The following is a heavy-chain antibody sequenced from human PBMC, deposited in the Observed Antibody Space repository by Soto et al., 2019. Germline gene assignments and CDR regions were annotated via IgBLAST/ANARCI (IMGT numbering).Heavy chain of an antibody. J-gene: IGHJ4*02. CDR2: ISVDGRDT. D-gene: IGHD5-12*01. V-gene: IGHV3-74*03. Sequence: PGGSLRLSCAASGFSLSDYWMHWVRQVPGKGLLWVSRISVDGRDTTYADSVKGRFTISRDNAKNTLYLQMDSLRAEDTAVYYCARDQSGGYLSQLHYWGQGTLVPVSS. CDR1: GFSLSDYW. CDR3: ARDQSGGYLSQLHY.